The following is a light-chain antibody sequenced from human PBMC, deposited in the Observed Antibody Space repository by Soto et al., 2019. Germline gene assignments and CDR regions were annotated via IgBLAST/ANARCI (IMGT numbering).Light chain of an antibody. Sequence: EAVLTHSPATLAVSPGEGATLSCRASQNVATNLAWYQQRPGQAPRLLIYGASKRAIGLPARFSGSGSGTEFTLTVSSLQSEDIAVYFCQQYNNWPPNFGQGTRLEI. J-gene: IGKJ5*01. CDR2: GAS. CDR1: QNVATN. V-gene: IGKV3-15*01. CDR3: QQYNNWPPN.